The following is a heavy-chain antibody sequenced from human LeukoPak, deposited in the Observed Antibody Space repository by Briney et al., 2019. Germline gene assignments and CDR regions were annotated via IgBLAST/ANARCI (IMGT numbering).Heavy chain of an antibody. V-gene: IGHV3-53*01. CDR1: EFTVSNYY. D-gene: IGHD5-24*01. CDR3: ARGTRDGYKDY. Sequence: PEMSLRLSCAASEFTVSNYYMSWVRHAPGKWLEWVSVIYSGGSTYYADSVKGRFTISRDNSKNTLYLQMNSLRAEDTAVYYCARGTRDGYKDYWGQGTLVTVSS. CDR2: IYSGGST. J-gene: IGHJ4*02.